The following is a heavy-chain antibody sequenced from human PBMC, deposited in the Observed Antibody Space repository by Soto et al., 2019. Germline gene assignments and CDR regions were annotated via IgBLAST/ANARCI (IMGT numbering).Heavy chain of an antibody. CDR3: ATRDNMKFY. Sequence: QVQLQESGPGLVKPSGTLSLTCTVSGVSISSHDWWTWVRQPPGKGLEWIGESHQSGNTNYNSSRRSRVTISVDTSKNQFSLRLSSVTVADTAVYYCATRDNMKFYWGQGTLVTVSS. J-gene: IGHJ4*02. V-gene: IGHV4-4*02. D-gene: IGHD1-20*01. CDR1: GVSISSHDW. CDR2: SHQSGNT.